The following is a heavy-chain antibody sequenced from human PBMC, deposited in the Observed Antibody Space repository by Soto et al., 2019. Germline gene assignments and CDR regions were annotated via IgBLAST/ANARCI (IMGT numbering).Heavy chain of an antibody. V-gene: IGHV5-51*01. CDR2: IYPGDSDT. Sequence: GESLKISCKGSGYSFTSYWIGWVRQMPGKGLEWMGIIYPGDSDTRYSPSFQGQVTISADKSISTAYLQWSSLEASDTAMYNWARRYYYGSGSYGMDVWGQGTTVTVPS. J-gene: IGHJ6*02. D-gene: IGHD3-10*01. CDR3: ARRYYYGSGSYGMDV. CDR1: GYSFTSYW.